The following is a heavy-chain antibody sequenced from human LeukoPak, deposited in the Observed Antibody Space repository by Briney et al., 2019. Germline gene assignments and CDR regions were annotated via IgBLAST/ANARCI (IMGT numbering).Heavy chain of an antibody. V-gene: IGHV3-23*01. CDR3: AKAQLRYFDWPDY. J-gene: IGHJ4*02. CDR2: ISGSGGST. Sequence: GGSLRLSCAASGFTFSSYAMSWVRQAPGKGLEWVSAISGSGGSTYYADSVKGRFTISRDNSKNALYLQMNSLRAEDTAVYYCAKAQLRYFDWPDYWGQGTLVTVSS. D-gene: IGHD3-9*01. CDR1: GFTFSSYA.